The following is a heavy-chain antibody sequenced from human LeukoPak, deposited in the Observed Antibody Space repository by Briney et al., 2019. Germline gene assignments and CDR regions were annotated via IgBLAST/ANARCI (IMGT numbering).Heavy chain of an antibody. V-gene: IGHV3-74*01. J-gene: IGHJ4*02. CDR2: INSDRSST. D-gene: IGHD3-9*01. Sequence: PGGSLKLSCAASGSTFSSYWMHCVRQAPGKGLVWVSRINSDRSSTSYADSVKGRFTISRDNAKNTLYLQMNSLRAEDTAVYYCARDRTNYDILTGIFDYWGQGTLVTVSS. CDR3: ARDRTNYDILTGIFDY. CDR1: GSTFSSYW.